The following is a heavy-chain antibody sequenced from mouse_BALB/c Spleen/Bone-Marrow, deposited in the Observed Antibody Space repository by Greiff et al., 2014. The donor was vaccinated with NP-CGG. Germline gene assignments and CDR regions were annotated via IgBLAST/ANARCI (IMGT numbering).Heavy chain of an antibody. CDR1: GFSLTSYG. Sequence: VQLQQSGPGLVAPSQSLSIICIVSGFSLTSYGVHWVRQPPGKGLEWLGVIWAGGSTNYNSALMSRLSISKDNSKSQVFLKMNSLQTDDTAMYYCARASTYYGNYSDYWGQGTTLTVSS. J-gene: IGHJ2*01. CDR3: ARASTYYGNYSDY. V-gene: IGHV2-9*02. D-gene: IGHD2-10*01. CDR2: IWAGGST.